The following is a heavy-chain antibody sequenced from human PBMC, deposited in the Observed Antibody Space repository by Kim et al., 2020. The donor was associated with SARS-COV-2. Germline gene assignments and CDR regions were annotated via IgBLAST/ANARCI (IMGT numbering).Heavy chain of an antibody. J-gene: IGHJ4*02. Sequence: GRFTIARDKSKNTLYLQMNSLRAADTAVYYCAKDDGGARYDFWSGYDDSWGQGTLVTVSS. CDR3: AKDDGGARYDFWSGYDDS. D-gene: IGHD3-3*01. V-gene: IGHV3-23*01.